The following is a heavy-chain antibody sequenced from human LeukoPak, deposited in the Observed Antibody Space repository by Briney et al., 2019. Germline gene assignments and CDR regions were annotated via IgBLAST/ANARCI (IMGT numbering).Heavy chain of an antibody. CDR2: INSSGGST. CDR1: GYTFTSYY. V-gene: IGHV1-46*01. Sequence: ASVTVSCKASGYTFTSYYMHWVRQAPAQGLEWVGIINSSGGSTNYAQKFQGRVTMTRDTSTSTVYMELSSLRFEGTAVYYCARDTDSSGWSGAFDIWGQGTMVTVSS. CDR3: ARDTDSSGWSGAFDI. D-gene: IGHD6-19*01. J-gene: IGHJ3*02.